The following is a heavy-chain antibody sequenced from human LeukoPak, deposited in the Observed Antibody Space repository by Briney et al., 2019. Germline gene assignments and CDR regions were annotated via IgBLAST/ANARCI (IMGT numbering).Heavy chain of an antibody. J-gene: IGHJ4*02. V-gene: IGHV3-7*04. CDR3: AKDRVGGALEF. Sequence: GGSLRLSCEASGFTFNKTWMSWVRQAPGKGLEWVACIMEDGSVQKYVDSVRGRFTISRDNARNSLYLQMNSLRVEDTAVYYCAKDRVGGALEFWGQGTLATVSS. D-gene: IGHD2-21*01. CDR1: GFTFNKTW. CDR2: IMEDGSVQ.